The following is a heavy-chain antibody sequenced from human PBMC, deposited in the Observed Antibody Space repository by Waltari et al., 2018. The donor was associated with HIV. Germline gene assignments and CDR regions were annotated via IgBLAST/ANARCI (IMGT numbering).Heavy chain of an antibody. CDR1: GYTFTSNS. D-gene: IGHD3-16*01. Sequence: QVQLFQSESELKKPGASVKVSCKASGYTFTSNSINWVRQAPGQGLDWMGWINTNAGGPMYAQGFTGLFVFSLDTSVSTAFLQISALKADDTAVYFCARDGGRSRAFDSWGQGTLVTVSS. J-gene: IGHJ4*02. CDR3: ARDGGRSRAFDS. V-gene: IGHV7-4-1*02. CDR2: INTNAGGP.